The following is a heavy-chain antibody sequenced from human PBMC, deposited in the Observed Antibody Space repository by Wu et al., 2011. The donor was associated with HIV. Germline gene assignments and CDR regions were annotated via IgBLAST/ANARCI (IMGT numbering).Heavy chain of an antibody. V-gene: IGHV1-2*02. CDR2: INPNSGGT. Sequence: QVQLVQSGAEVKKPGASVRLSCKTSGYNFDTYFMHWVRQAPGQGLEWMGWINPNSGGTNYAQKFQGRVTMTRDTSISTAYMELSRLRSDDTAVYYCARQKYYYYYYYMDVWGKGTTVTVSS. CDR1: GYNFDTYF. CDR3: ARQKYYYYYYYMDV. J-gene: IGHJ6*03.